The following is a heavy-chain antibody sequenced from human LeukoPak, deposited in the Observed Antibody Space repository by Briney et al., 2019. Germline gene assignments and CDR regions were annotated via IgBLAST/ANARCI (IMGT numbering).Heavy chain of an antibody. CDR3: ASGYARSARHQSDF. Sequence: PGGSLRLSCVATGFPFSSYWMTWARQAPGKGLEWVANIKQDGSKKSYVDSVKGRFTISRDNAKNSLYLQMNSLRAEDTAIYYCASGYARSARHQSDFWGQGTVVTVSS. J-gene: IGHJ4*02. CDR2: IKQDGSKK. D-gene: IGHD5-12*01. CDR1: GFPFSSYW. V-gene: IGHV3-7*01.